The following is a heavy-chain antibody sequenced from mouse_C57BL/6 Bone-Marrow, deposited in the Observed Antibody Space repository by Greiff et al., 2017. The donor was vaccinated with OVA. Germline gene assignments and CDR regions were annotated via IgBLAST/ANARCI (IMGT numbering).Heavy chain of an antibody. CDR3: ARTLTTVVAGDY. J-gene: IGHJ2*01. CDR1: GFTFSDYG. Sequence: EVQVVESGGGLVKPGGSLKLSCAASGFTFSDYGMHWVRQAPEKGLEWVAYISSGSSTIYYADTVKGRFTISRDNAKNTLFLQMTSLRSEDTAMYYCARTLTTVVAGDYWGQGTTLTVSS. V-gene: IGHV5-17*01. D-gene: IGHD1-1*01. CDR2: ISSGSSTI.